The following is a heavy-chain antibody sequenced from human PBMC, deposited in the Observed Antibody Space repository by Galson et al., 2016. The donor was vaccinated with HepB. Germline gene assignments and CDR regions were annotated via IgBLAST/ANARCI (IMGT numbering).Heavy chain of an antibody. Sequence: SLRLSCAASGFTFSSYWMNWVRQAPGKGLEWVANIKPDGSGKYYADSVKGRFTISRDNAKNSFYLQMNSLRAEDTAVYYGFGAQGSPWGQGTLVTVSS. CDR2: IKPDGSGK. CDR3: FGAQGSP. D-gene: IGHD4/OR15-4a*01. V-gene: IGHV3-7*02. J-gene: IGHJ5*02. CDR1: GFTFSSYW.